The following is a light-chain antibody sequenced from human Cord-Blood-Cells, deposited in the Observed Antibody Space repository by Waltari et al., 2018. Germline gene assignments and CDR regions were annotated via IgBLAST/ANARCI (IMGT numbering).Light chain of an antibody. CDR2: GKN. CDR1: SLRSYY. Sequence: SSELTQDPAVSVALGETVRITCQGDSLRSYYASWYQQKPGQAPVLVIYGKNNRPSGIPDRFSGSSSGNTASLTITGAQAEDEADYYCNSRDSSGNHWVFGGETKRTVL. CDR3: NSRDSSGNHWV. V-gene: IGLV3-19*01. J-gene: IGLJ3*02.